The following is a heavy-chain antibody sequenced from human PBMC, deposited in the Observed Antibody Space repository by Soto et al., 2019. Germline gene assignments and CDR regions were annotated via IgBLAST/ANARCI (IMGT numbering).Heavy chain of an antibody. V-gene: IGHV4-34*01. CDR2: INHSGST. D-gene: IGHD3-3*01. CDR1: GGSFSGYY. Sequence: SETLSLTCADYGGSFSGYYWSWIRQPPGKGLEWIGEINHSGSTNYNPSLKSRVTISVDTSKNQFSLKLSSVTAADTAVYYCARGFPRITIFGVVIPPPPSFDYWGQGTLVTVSS. J-gene: IGHJ4*02. CDR3: ARGFPRITIFGVVIPPPPSFDY.